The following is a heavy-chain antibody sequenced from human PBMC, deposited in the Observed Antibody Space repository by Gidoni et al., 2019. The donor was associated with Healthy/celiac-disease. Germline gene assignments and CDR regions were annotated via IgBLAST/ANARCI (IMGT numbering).Heavy chain of an antibody. D-gene: IGHD2-15*01. J-gene: IGHJ3*02. CDR1: SSYA. CDR3: AREHCSGGSCYSIGAFDI. CDR2: IIPIFGTA. V-gene: IGHV1-69*01. Sequence: SSYAISWVRQAPGQGLEWMGGIIPIFGTANYAQKFQVRVTITAGESTSTAYMELSSLRSEDTAVYYCAREHCSGGSCYSIGAFDIWGQGTMVTVSS.